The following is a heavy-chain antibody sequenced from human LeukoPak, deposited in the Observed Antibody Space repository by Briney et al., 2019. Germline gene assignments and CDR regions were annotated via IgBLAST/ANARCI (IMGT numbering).Heavy chain of an antibody. J-gene: IGHJ4*02. CDR1: GFTFSTYG. Sequence: GRSLRLSCAASGFTFSTYGMHWVRQAPGKGLEWVAVIEYDGSNIHYTDSVKGRFTISRDNSKKTLYLQMNSLRAEDTAVYYCITPLPYSAQGGQGTLVTVSS. V-gene: IGHV3-30*03. CDR3: ITPLPYSAQ. D-gene: IGHD2-21*01. CDR2: IEYDGSNI.